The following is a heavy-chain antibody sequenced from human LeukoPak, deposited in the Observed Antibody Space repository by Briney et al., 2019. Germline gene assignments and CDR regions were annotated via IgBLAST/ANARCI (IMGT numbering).Heavy chain of an antibody. CDR3: ARAHYYDSGAFDY. D-gene: IGHD3-22*01. CDR2: ISSSGSTI. V-gene: IGHV3-11*04. J-gene: IGHJ4*02. Sequence: GGSLRLSCEVSGFTFSDYYMSWIRQAPGMGLEWLSYISSSGSTIYYADSVKGRFTISRDSANNSLYLQMNSLRAEDTAVYYCARAHYYDSGAFDYWGQGTLVTVSS. CDR1: GFTFSDYY.